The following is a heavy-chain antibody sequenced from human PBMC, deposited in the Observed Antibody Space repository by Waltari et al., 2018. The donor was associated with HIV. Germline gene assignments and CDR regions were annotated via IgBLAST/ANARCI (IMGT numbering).Heavy chain of an antibody. D-gene: IGHD3-22*01. V-gene: IGHV3-49*04. J-gene: IGHJ4*02. CDR1: GFTFGDFA. CDR3: SRQHDSSGYYTRGLFYFDY. CDR2: IRTKTYGGTT. Sequence: EVQLVESGGTLVQPGRSLRLSCSTSGFTFGDFAIIWVRQAPGKGLEWVGRIRTKTYGGTTEYAASVKGRFSISRDDSRSIAYLQMNSLKTEDTAVYFCSRQHDSSGYYTRGLFYFDYWGQGNLVTVSS.